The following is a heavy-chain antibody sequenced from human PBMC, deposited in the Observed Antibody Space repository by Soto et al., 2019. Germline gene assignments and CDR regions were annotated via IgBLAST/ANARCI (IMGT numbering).Heavy chain of an antibody. D-gene: IGHD1-26*01. Sequence: GASVKVSCKAPRDTFTSYYINWVLQAPGQGLEWMGVINPHGGSTAYAQKFKARVTLTRDTSAGTVYMEVSSLTSEDTAMYYCARSSGGNFGIIIEGTNWFAPWGQGTLVTVSS. CDR3: ARSSGGNFGIIIEGTNWFAP. V-gene: IGHV1-46*01. J-gene: IGHJ5*02. CDR1: RDTFTSYY. CDR2: INPHGGST.